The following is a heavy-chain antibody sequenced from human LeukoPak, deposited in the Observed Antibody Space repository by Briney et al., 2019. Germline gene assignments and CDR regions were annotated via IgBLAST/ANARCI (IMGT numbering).Heavy chain of an antibody. CDR3: ARGGSSWSAEYFQH. J-gene: IGHJ1*01. CDR2: VSAYNGDT. D-gene: IGHD6-13*01. Sequence: ASVKVSCKASGYMFTNYGINWVRQAPGQGLEWMGWVSAYNGDTKIAQKLQDRVTVTTDTSTSTAYMEMRSLRYDDTAVYFCARGGSSWSAEYFQHWGQGTLVTVSS. CDR1: GYMFTNYG. V-gene: IGHV1-18*01.